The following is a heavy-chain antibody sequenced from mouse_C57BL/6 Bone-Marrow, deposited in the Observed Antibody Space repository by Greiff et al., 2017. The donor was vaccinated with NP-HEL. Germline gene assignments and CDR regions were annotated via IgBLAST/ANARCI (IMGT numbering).Heavy chain of an antibody. CDR3: AGIYYDYDGCYFDV. CDR1: GYTFTGYW. Sequence: VKLQQPGPELVKPGASVKLSCKASGYTFTGYWMHWVKQRPGQGLEWIGNIIPSNGGTNYNEKFKGKATLTVDKSSSTAYMQLSSLTSEDSAVYYCAGIYYDYDGCYFDVGGTGTTVTVSS. J-gene: IGHJ1*03. CDR2: IIPSNGGT. V-gene: IGHV1-53*01. D-gene: IGHD2-4*01.